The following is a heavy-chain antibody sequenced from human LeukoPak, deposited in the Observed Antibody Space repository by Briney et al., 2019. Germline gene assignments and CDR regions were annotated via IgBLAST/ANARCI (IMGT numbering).Heavy chain of an antibody. Sequence: TEASVKVSCKASGYTFTYRYLHWVRQAPGQALEWMVWITPFNGNTNYAQQFQDRVTITRDRSRNTVYMELNSLRFEDTAMYYCARSPFSGDDDAFDIWGQGTMVTVSS. CDR3: ARSPFSGDDDAFDI. CDR2: ITPFNGNT. V-gene: IGHV1-45*02. CDR1: GYTFTYRY. D-gene: IGHD5-12*01. J-gene: IGHJ3*02.